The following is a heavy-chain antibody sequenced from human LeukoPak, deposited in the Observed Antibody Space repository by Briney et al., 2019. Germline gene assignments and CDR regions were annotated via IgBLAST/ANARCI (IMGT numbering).Heavy chain of an antibody. CDR2: IRGKTDGGTT. V-gene: IGHV3-15*01. D-gene: IGHD5-18*01. J-gene: IGHJ4*02. Sequence: KTGGSLRLSCAASRFTFSNACMSWVRQAPGKGLECVGHIRGKTDGGTTDYAAPVQGRFTISRDDSKNTLYLQMNSLKTEDTAVYYCTTGTWIQLWLADYWGQGTLVTVSS. CDR1: RFTFSNAC. CDR3: TTGTWIQLWLADY.